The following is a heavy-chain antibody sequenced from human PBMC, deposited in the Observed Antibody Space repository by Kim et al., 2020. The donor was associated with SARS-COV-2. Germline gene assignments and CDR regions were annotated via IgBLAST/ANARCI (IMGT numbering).Heavy chain of an antibody. Sequence: TNYAQKTTGRLTITTATSTSTVYMELRSLRSDDTAIYYCARSGPSITGFDYWGQGTLVTVSS. CDR2: T. CDR3: ARSGPSITGFDY. D-gene: IGHD1-20*01. V-gene: IGHV1-18*01. J-gene: IGHJ4*02.